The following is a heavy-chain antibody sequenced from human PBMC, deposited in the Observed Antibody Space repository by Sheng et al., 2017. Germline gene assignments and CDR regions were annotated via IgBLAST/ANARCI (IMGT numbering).Heavy chain of an antibody. J-gene: IGHJ4*01. D-gene: IGHD6-13*01. CDR3: ARAGGESSSWYGLAY. CDR1: GFTVSSNY. CDR2: IYSGGST. Sequence: EVLLVETGGGLIQPGGSLRLSCAASGFTVSSNYMSWVRQAPGKGLEWVSVIYSGGSTYYADSVKGRFTISRDNSKNTLYLQMNSLRAEDTAMYYCARAGGESSSWYGLAYWGRGTLVT. V-gene: IGHV3-53*02.